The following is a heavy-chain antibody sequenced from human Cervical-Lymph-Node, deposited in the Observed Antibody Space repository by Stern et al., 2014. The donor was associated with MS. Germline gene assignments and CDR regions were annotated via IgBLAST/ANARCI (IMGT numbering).Heavy chain of an antibody. CDR1: GYTFTAYY. D-gene: IGHD3-3*01. Sequence: QDQLVQSGAEVKKPGASVKVSCKASGYTFTAYYMHWVRQAPGQGLAWMGLINPTVGTTSYARKFQGRVTMTRDTSTSTVYMELRSLRSEDTAVYYCARDLLQYTGYGMDVWGQGTTVTVFS. V-gene: IGHV1-46*03. CDR3: ARDLLQYTGYGMDV. CDR2: INPTVGTT. J-gene: IGHJ6*02.